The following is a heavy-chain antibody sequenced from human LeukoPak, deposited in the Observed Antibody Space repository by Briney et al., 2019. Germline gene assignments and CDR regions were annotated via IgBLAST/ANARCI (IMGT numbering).Heavy chain of an antibody. Sequence: GASVKVSCKASGYTFTSYDINWVRQATGQGLEWMGWMNPNSGNTGYAQKFQGRVTMIRNTSISTAYMELSSLRSEDTAVYYCARAEIAVAGTGFDYWGQGTLVTVSS. CDR3: ARAEIAVAGTGFDY. CDR1: GYTFTSYD. V-gene: IGHV1-8*01. CDR2: MNPNSGNT. D-gene: IGHD6-19*01. J-gene: IGHJ4*02.